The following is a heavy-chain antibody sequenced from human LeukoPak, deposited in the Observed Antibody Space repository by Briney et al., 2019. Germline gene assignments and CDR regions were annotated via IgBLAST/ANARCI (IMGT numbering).Heavy chain of an antibody. CDR1: GFTFSDYY. CDR2: ISSSGSTI. D-gene: IGHD6-6*01. Sequence: GGSLRLSCAASGFTFSDYYMSWIRQAPGKGLEWVSYISSSGSTIYYADSVKGRFTISRDNAKNSLYLQMNSLIAEDTAVYYCAREQLVGWYYYYMDVWGKGTTVTVSS. CDR3: AREQLVGWYYYYMDV. J-gene: IGHJ6*03. V-gene: IGHV3-11*04.